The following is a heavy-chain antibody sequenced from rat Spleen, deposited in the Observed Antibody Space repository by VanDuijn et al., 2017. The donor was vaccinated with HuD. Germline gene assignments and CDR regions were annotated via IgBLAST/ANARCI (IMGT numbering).Heavy chain of an antibody. CDR1: GHSITSAYR. D-gene: IGHD1-12*02. V-gene: IGHV3-3*01. CDR3: ARSDGTHYYLPFAN. J-gene: IGHJ3*01. CDR2: INSAGST. Sequence: EVQLQESGPGLVKPSQSLSLTCSVTGHSITSAYRLNWIRKFPGNRLEWMGYINSAGSTIYNPPLESRISITRDTFKNQFFLQVNSVTSEDTATYYCARSDGTHYYLPFANWGQGTLVTVSS.